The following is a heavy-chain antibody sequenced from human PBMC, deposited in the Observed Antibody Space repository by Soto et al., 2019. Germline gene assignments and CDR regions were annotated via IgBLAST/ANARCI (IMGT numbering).Heavy chain of an antibody. CDR2: INAGNGNT. CDR1: GYTFTSCA. J-gene: IGHJ4*02. V-gene: IGHV1-3*01. CDR3: ARGSIVVVPAAIWAGNYYFDY. D-gene: IGHD2-2*01. Sequence: TPVKVSCKASGYTFTSCAMHWVCQAPEQRLEWMGWINAGNGNTKYSQKFQGRVTITRDTSASTAYMELSSLRSEDTAVYYCARGSIVVVPAAIWAGNYYFDYWGQGTLVTVSS.